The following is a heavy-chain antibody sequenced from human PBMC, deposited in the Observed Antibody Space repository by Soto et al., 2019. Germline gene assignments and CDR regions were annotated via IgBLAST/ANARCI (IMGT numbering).Heavy chain of an antibody. D-gene: IGHD4-17*01. Sequence: QVQLVQSGAEVKEPGASVKVSCKASGYTFTTHGMSWVRQAPGQGLEWMGWISGYNGNTNYAQKLQGRVTMTTDTSTSTVYMELRSLSSDDTAVYYCARSSTYGMDVWGQGTTVTVSS. V-gene: IGHV1-18*01. J-gene: IGHJ6*02. CDR3: ARSSTYGMDV. CDR1: GYTFTTHG. CDR2: ISGYNGNT.